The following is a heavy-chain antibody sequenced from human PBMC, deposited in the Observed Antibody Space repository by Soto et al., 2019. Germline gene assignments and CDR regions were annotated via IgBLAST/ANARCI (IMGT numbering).Heavy chain of an antibody. Sequence: SETLSLTCTVSGGSISSSSYYWGWIRQPPGKGLEWIGSIYYSGSTYYNPSLKSRVTISVDTSKNQFSLKLSSVTAADTAVYYCARIYSSSPLPLMDVWGQGTTVTVSS. V-gene: IGHV4-39*01. CDR3: ARIYSSSPLPLMDV. D-gene: IGHD6-13*01. J-gene: IGHJ6*02. CDR1: GGSISSSSYY. CDR2: IYYSGST.